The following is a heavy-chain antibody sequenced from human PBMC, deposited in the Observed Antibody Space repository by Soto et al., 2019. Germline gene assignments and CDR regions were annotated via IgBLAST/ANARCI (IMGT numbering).Heavy chain of an antibody. Sequence: QLLLQESGSGLVEPSQTLSLTCAVSGSSITSGTYSWGWIRQPPGKTLEWIGYTYHNGGTYYNPSLQSRVTLSVDGSKNQFSLKLTSVPAADTAVYFCARGDGYGNYVWFDPWGQGTLVTVSS. V-gene: IGHV4-30-2*01. CDR3: ARGDGYGNYVWFDP. D-gene: IGHD5-12*01. CDR2: TYHNGGT. CDR1: GSSITSGTYS. J-gene: IGHJ5*02.